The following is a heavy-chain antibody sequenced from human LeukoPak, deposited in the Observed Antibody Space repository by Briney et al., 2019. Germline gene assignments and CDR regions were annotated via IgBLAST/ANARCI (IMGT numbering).Heavy chain of an antibody. Sequence: ASVNVSCTPSGGTFSSYAISWVRQAPGPGLEWMGRIIPILGIANYAQKFQGRVTITADKSTSTAYMELSSLRSEDTAVYYCARFTYYYDSSGYYYVLWGQGTLVTVSS. CDR1: GGTFSSYA. D-gene: IGHD3-22*01. CDR3: ARFTYYYDSSGYYYVL. J-gene: IGHJ4*02. CDR2: IIPILGIA. V-gene: IGHV1-69*04.